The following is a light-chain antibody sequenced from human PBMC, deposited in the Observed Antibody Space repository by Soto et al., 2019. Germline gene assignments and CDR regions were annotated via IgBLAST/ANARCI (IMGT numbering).Light chain of an antibody. V-gene: IGLV2-8*01. CDR2: EVS. J-gene: IGLJ1*01. Sequence: SVLTRPPSAYGSPGESVTISCNGTSSDVGGYNYVSWYQQHPGKAPKLTIYEVSKRPSGVPDRFSGSKSGNTASLTVSGLQAEDEADYYCSSYAGSNNPYVFGTGTKVTVL. CDR3: SSYAGSNNPYV. CDR1: SSDVGGYNY.